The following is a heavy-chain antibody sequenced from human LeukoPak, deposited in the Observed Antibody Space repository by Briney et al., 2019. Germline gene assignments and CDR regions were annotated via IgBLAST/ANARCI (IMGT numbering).Heavy chain of an antibody. CDR2: ISAYNGNT. CDR1: GYTFTSYG. Sequence: ASVKVSCKASGYTFTSYGISWVRQAPGQGLEWMGWISAYNGNTNYAQKLQGRVTMTPDTSTSTAYMELRSLRSDDTAVYYCARESAGANWFDPWGQGTLVTVSS. CDR3: ARESAGANWFDP. V-gene: IGHV1-18*01. D-gene: IGHD1-26*01. J-gene: IGHJ5*02.